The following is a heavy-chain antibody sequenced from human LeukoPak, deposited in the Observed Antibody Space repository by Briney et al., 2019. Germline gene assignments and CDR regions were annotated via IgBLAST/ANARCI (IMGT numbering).Heavy chain of an antibody. D-gene: IGHD3-10*01. CDR3: ARDLTGYGLS. Sequence: PSETLSLTCTVSGGSISSYYWSWIRQPPGKGLEWIGYIYYSGSTNYNPSLKSRVTISVDTSKNQFSLKLSSVTAADTAVYYCARDLTGYGLSWSQGTLVTVSS. J-gene: IGHJ4*02. CDR1: GGSISSYY. V-gene: IGHV4-59*01. CDR2: IYYSGST.